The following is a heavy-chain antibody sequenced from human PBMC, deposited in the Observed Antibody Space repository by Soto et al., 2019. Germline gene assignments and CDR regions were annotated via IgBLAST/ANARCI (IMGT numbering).Heavy chain of an antibody. CDR3: ASSSSSATASHYYYYGMDV. V-gene: IGHV1-69*01. CDR1: GGTFSSYA. J-gene: IGHJ6*02. D-gene: IGHD6-6*01. CDR2: IIPIFGTA. Sequence: QVQLVQSGAEVKKPGSSVKVSCKASGGTFSSYAISWVRQAPGQGLEWMGGIIPIFGTANYAQKFQGRVTITSDEFTSTAYMELSSLRSEDTAVYYCASSSSSATASHYYYYGMDVWGQGTTVTVSS.